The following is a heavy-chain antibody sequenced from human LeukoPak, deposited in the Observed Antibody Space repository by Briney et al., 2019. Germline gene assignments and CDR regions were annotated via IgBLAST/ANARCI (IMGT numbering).Heavy chain of an antibody. CDR2: IYYSGST. Sequence: SETLSLTCTVSGDSISSYYWSWIRQPPGKGLEWIGYIYYSGSTNYNPSLESRVTISVDTSKNQFSLKLSSVTAADTAVYYCARAGYSSGWYVIGFDYWGQGTLVTVSS. CDR3: ARAGYSSGWYVIGFDY. D-gene: IGHD6-19*01. CDR1: GDSISSYY. J-gene: IGHJ4*02. V-gene: IGHV4-59*01.